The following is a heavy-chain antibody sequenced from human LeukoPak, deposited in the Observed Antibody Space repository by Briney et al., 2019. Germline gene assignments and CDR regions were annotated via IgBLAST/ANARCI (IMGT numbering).Heavy chain of an antibody. D-gene: IGHD4-11*01. CDR1: GYTLTSYV. J-gene: IGHJ5*02. CDR2: ISDYNGNT. V-gene: IGHV1-18*01. Sequence: ASVKVSCKASGYTLTSYVISWVRQAPGQGLDWMGWISDYNGNTNYAQKLQGRVTMPTDTSTSTAYMELRSLRSDDTAVYYCARDLYRDSLPVSWFDPWGQGTLVTVSS. CDR3: ARDLYRDSLPVSWFDP.